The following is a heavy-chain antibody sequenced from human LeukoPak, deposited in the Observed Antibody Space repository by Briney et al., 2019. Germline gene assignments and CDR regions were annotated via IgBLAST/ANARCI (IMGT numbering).Heavy chain of an antibody. V-gene: IGHV1-2*02. CDR3: ARVAAVAGSYFRWFDP. CDR1: GYTFTGYY. D-gene: IGHD6-19*01. J-gene: IGHJ5*02. CDR2: INPNSGGT. Sequence: VASVKVSCKASGYTFTGYYMHWVRQAPGQGLEWMGWINPNSGGTNYAQKFQGRVTMTRDTSISTAYMELSRLRSDDTAVYYCARVAAVAGSYFRWFDPWGQGTLVTVSS.